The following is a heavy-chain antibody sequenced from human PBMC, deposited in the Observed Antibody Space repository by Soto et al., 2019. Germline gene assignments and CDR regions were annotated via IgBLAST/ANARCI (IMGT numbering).Heavy chain of an antibody. D-gene: IGHD4-17*01. J-gene: IGHJ4*02. CDR3: VKNGAYADFLEE. CDR2: ISGSGDIT. V-gene: IGHV3-23*01. CDR1: GFIFHSYA. Sequence: PGGSLRLSCAASGFIFHSYAVTWVRQAPGKGLEWVSLISGSGDITYYADSVKGRFSISRDKFNNTLYLQMNSLRAEDTAICYCVKNGAYADFLEEWGQGTLVTVTS.